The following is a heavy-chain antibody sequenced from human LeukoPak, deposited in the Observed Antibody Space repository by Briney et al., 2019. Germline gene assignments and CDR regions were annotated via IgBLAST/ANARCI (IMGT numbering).Heavy chain of an antibody. CDR1: GYSIRSGYF. V-gene: IGHV4-38-2*02. CDR2: VNHDGYM. D-gene: IGHD3-16*01. CDR3: AREVHDYVWGSQHDAFDI. J-gene: IGHJ3*02. Sequence: PSETLSLTCSVSGYSIRSGYFWAWIRQSPGMGLEWIGHVNHDGYMYYNPSLRSRATVSADTSKNQFSLKIISVTAADTAVYYCAREVHDYVWGSQHDAFDIWGQGTMVTVSS.